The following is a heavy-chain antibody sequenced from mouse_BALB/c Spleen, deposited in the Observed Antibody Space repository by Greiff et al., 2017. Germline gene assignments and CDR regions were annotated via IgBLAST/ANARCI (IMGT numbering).Heavy chain of an antibody. D-gene: IGHD2-14*01. CDR2: INPGSGGT. J-gene: IGHJ2*01. CDR3: ARRHRYSYYFDY. CDR1: GYAFTNYL. Sequence: LVESGAELVRPGTSVKVSCKASGYAFTNYLIEWVKQRPGQGLEWIGVINPGSGGTNYNEKFKGKATLTADKSSSTAYMQLSSLTSDDSAVYFCARRHRYSYYFDYWGQGTTLTVSS. V-gene: IGHV1-54*03.